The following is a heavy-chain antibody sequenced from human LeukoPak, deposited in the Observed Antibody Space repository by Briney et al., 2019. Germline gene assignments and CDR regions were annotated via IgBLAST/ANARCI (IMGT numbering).Heavy chain of an antibody. CDR2: IYTSGST. CDR1: GGSISSYY. V-gene: IGHV4-4*07. J-gene: IGHJ6*03. Sequence: SETLSLTCTVSGGSISSYYWSWIRQSAGKGLECIGRIYTSGSTNYNPSLKSRVTMSVDTSKNQFSLKMNSVTAADTAVYYCAREGWSSSYYYYYYMDVWGKGTTVTISS. CDR3: AREGWSSSYYYYYYMDV. D-gene: IGHD6-13*01.